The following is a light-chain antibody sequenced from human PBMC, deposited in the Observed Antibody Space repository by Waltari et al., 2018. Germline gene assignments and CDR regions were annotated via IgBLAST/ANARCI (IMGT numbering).Light chain of an antibody. CDR3: MQGTHWPLT. V-gene: IGKV2-30*02. CDR1: QTLVHSDGNTY. Sequence: DVVLTQSPLSLPVTLGQPSSIPCQSSQTLVHSDGNTYLAWFHQRPGQSPRRLIYKVSNRESGVPDRFSASGSGTDFTLKISRVEAEDVGVYYCMQGTHWPLTFGGGTKVEMK. CDR2: KVS. J-gene: IGKJ4*01.